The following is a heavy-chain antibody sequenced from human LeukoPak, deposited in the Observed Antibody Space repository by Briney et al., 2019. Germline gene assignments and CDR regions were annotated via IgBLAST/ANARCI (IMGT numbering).Heavy chain of an antibody. CDR2: VSSGSSTI. J-gene: IGHJ4*02. D-gene: IGHD3-22*01. CDR1: GFTFSDYY. Sequence: GGSLRLSCAASGFTFSDYYMSWIRQAPGKALEWVSYVSSGSSTIYYADSVKGRFTVSRDNAKNSLYLQMNSLRAEDTAVYYCARLYDGSAYHADHFDYWGQGTLVIVSS. V-gene: IGHV3-11*04. CDR3: ARLYDGSAYHADHFDY.